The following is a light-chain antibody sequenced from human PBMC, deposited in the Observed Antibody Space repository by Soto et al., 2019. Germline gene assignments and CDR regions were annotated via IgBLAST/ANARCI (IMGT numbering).Light chain of an antibody. CDR1: QSISSY. CDR3: QHSNRTYSLT. Sequence: DIQMTQSPSSLSASVGDRVTITCRASQSISSYLNWYQQKPGKAPKLLIYAASSLQSGVPSRFSGSGSGTDFTLTISRLQHEDVAYYYCQHSNRTYSLTFGGGTKVEIK. CDR2: AAS. V-gene: IGKV1-39*01. J-gene: IGKJ4*01.